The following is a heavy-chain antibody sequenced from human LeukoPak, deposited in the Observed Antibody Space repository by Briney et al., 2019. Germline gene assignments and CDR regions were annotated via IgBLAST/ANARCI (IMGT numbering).Heavy chain of an antibody. D-gene: IGHD3-3*01. V-gene: IGHV4-39*01. Sequence: SETLSLTCTVSGGSISSSSYYWGWIRQPPGKGLEWIGSIYYSGSTYYNPSLKSRVTISVDTSKNQFSLKLSSVTAADTAVYYCAKTYYDFWSGYNYYDTDVWGQGTTVTVSS. CDR3: AKTYYDFWSGYNYYDTDV. CDR1: GGSISSSSYY. J-gene: IGHJ6*02. CDR2: IYYSGST.